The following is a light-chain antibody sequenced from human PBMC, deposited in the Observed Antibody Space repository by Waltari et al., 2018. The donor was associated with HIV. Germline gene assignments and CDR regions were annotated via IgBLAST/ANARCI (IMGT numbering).Light chain of an antibody. Sequence: QSVLTQPPSASGTPGQRITLSCSGSSPNVGSNYVYWYQQPPGTAPKVLIFMTNQRPSGVPDRFSASKSGTSASLAISGLRSEDEADYYCASWDDSLSIVVFGGGTKLTVL. CDR1: SPNVGSNY. CDR2: MTN. V-gene: IGLV1-47*01. J-gene: IGLJ2*01. CDR3: ASWDDSLSIVV.